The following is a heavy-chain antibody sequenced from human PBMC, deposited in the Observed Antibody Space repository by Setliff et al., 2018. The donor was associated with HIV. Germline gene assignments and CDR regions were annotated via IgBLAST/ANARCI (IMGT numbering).Heavy chain of an antibody. V-gene: IGHV1-18*01. D-gene: IGHD1-26*01. CDR3: ARDHHSGRGSNFPWYSDL. CDR1: GYTFTSYG. Sequence: ASVKVSCKASGYTFTSYGISWVRQAPGQGLEWMGWISAYNGNTNYAQKLQGRVTMTEDTSTDTAYMELKSLRSEDTAVYYCARDHHSGRGSNFPWYSDLWGRGTLVTVSS. J-gene: IGHJ2*01. CDR2: ISAYNGNT.